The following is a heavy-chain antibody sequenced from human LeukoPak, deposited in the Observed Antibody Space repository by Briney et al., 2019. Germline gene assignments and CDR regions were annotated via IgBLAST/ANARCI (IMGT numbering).Heavy chain of an antibody. J-gene: IGHJ4*02. V-gene: IGHV4-30-4*01. CDR3: AREHYDSSGYRYFDY. D-gene: IGHD3-22*01. CDR1: GGSISSGDYY. Sequence: SETLSLTCTVSGGSISSGDYYWSWIRQPPGKGLEWIGYIYYSGSIYYNPSLKSRVTISVDTSKNQFSLKLSSVTAADMAVYYCAREHYDSSGYRYFDYWGQGTLVTVSS. CDR2: IYYSGSI.